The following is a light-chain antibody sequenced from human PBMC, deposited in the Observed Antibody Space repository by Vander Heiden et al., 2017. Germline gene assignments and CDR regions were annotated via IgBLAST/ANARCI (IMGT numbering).Light chain of an antibody. Sequence: DIVMTQSPDSLAVSLGERATINCKSSQSVLSSSDNKNYLAWYQQKLGQPPNLLIYWASTRESGVPDRFSGSGSGTDFTLTISSLQAEDVAVYYCQQYYSSPYTFGQGTKLEI. CDR2: WAS. J-gene: IGKJ2*01. CDR3: QQYYSSPYT. CDR1: QSVLSSSDNKNY. V-gene: IGKV4-1*01.